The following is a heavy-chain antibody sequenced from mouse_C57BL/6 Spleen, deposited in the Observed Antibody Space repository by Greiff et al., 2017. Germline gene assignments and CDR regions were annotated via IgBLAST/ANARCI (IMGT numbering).Heavy chain of an antibody. V-gene: IGHV5-16*01. CDR2: INYDGSSN. Sequence: EVKLVESEGGLVQPGSSMKLSCTASGFTFSDYYMAWVRQVPETGLEWVANINYDGSSNYNLDYSTSRFIFASNNAKNILYLQMSSRKTDYSATYYCARGNSYAMDYWCQGTSVTVSS. J-gene: IGHJ4*01. CDR3: ARGNSYAMDY. CDR1: GFTFSDYY.